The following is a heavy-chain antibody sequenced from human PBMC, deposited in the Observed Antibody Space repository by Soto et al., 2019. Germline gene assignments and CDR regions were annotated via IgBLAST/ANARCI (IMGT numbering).Heavy chain of an antibody. D-gene: IGHD4-17*01. V-gene: IGHV1-18*01. Sequence: QLQLVQSGPEAKKPGASVKVSCKASGYTFATSTISWLRQAPGQGPEWMGWTKAYSGNTNYAQKLQGRLTMTTDTSTSTAYTELRSLPTDDTAIYYCAIADYGEEEYWGQGTRVTFSS. J-gene: IGHJ4*02. CDR2: TKAYSGNT. CDR1: GYTFATST. CDR3: AIADYGEEEY.